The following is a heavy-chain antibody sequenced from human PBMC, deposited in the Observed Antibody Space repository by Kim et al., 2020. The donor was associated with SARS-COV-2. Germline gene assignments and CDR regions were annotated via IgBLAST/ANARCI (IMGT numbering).Heavy chain of an antibody. CDR3: ARDFGAAGISDY. V-gene: IGHV4-4*07. J-gene: IGHJ4*02. D-gene: IGHD3-16*01. CDR2: IYNNEVT. Sequence: SETLSLTCTVSGGSTYSFYWTWMRQPAGQKLEWIGRIYNNEVTNYNPSLRSRVTMSIDASKNQFYLRLSSVTAADTAVYYCARDFGAAGISDYWGQGIRVTVSP. CDR1: GGSTYSFY.